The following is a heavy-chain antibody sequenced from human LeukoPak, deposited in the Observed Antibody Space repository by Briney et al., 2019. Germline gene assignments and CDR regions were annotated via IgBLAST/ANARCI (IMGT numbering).Heavy chain of an antibody. CDR3: ARQRGDEYYYETIGYDYVGSQFDP. CDR2: VYYSGST. V-gene: IGHV4-39*01. D-gene: IGHD3-22*01. CDR1: GGSVTTSSYY. Sequence: SETLSLTCTVSGGSVTTSSYYWGWIRQPPGKGLEWIGSVYYSGSTYYNPSLKSRVTISVDTSKNQFSLKLSSVTAADTAVYYCARQRGDEYYYETIGYDYVGSQFDPWGQGTLVTVSS. J-gene: IGHJ5*02.